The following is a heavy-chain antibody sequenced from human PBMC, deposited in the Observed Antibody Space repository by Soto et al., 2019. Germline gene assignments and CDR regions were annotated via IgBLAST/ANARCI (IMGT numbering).Heavy chain of an antibody. CDR3: AHTPPHEYYYILRFDP. V-gene: IGHV2-5*01. Sequence: SGPTLVNPTQTLTLTCTFSGVSLSTSGVGVGWIRQPPGTALEWLALIYWNDDKRYSPSLKSRLTITKDTSKNQVVLTMTNMDPVDTATVYCAHTPPHEYYYILRFDPWGQGTQVTVSS. CDR1: GVSLSTSGVG. J-gene: IGHJ5*02. CDR2: IYWNDDK. D-gene: IGHD3-9*01.